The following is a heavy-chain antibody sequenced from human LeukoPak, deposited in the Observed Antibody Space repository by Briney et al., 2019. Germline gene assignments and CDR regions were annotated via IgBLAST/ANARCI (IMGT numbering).Heavy chain of an antibody. V-gene: IGHV1-69*04. CDR1: EGIFSSQV. J-gene: IGHJ3*02. D-gene: IGHD3-22*01. CDR2: IIPILNIA. CDR3: ARGGYYDSSAPEIFDI. Sequence: ASVKVSCKASEGIFSSQVISWVRQAPGQGLEWMGRIIPILNIANYAQKFQGRVTITADKSTSTAYMELSSLRSEDTAVYYCARGGYYDSSAPEIFDIWGQGTMVAVSS.